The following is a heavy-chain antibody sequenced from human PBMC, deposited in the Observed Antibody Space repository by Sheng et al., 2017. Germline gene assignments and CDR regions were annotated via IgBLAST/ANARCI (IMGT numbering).Heavy chain of an antibody. J-gene: IGHJ4*02. CDR3: ARDQGDGYNQIDY. CDR2: LSHDGSEE. V-gene: IGHV3-30*04. Sequence: QVQLVESGGTVVQPGTSLRLSCAVSGFTFNNYGMHWVRQAPGKGLECVGVLSHDGSEEYYAKSVKGRFTISRDNSKNKLYLQMNSLRAEDTAVYFCARDQGDGYNQIDYWCQGTLVTVSS. CDR1: GFTFNNYG. D-gene: IGHD5-12*01.